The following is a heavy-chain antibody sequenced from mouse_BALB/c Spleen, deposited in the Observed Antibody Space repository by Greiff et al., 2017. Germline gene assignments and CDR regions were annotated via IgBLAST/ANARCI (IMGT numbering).Heavy chain of an antibody. CDR3: TRWAYYRYDGYAMDY. V-gene: IGHV1-69*02. CDR1: GYTFTSYW. CDR2: IYPSDSYT. Sequence: QVQLKQPGAELVRPGASVKLSCKASGYTFTSYWINWVKQRPGQGLEWIGNIYPSDSYTNYNQKFKDKATLTVDKSSSTAYMQLSSPTSEDSAVYYCTRWAYYRYDGYAMDYWGQGTSVTVSS. D-gene: IGHD2-14*01. J-gene: IGHJ4*01.